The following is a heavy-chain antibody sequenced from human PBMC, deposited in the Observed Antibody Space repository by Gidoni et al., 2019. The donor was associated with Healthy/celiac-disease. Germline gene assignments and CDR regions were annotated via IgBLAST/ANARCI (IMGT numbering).Heavy chain of an antibody. CDR2: INPNSGGT. Sequence: QVQLVQSWAEVKKPGASVKVSCTASGYTFTGYYMHWVRQAPGQGLDWMGRINPNSGGTNYAQKFQGRVTMTRDTSISTAYMELSRLRSDDTAVYYCARDILKYGDYAEGYWGQGTLVTVSS. CDR3: ARDILKYGDYAEGY. V-gene: IGHV1-2*06. CDR1: GYTFTGYY. D-gene: IGHD4-17*01. J-gene: IGHJ4*02.